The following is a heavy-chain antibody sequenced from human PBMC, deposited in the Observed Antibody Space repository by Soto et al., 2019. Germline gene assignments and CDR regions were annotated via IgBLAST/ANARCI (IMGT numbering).Heavy chain of an antibody. CDR1: GHLFNNHW. Sequence: GESLKISCKGPGHLFNNHWIGWGRQTPGKGLEWMGLIFTRDSETKTSPSFQGHVSFSVDNSINTVYLQWTSLKTRDNGIYFCARGYFDSGHGYDLWGQGTLVTVSS. D-gene: IGHD3-10*01. CDR3: ARGYFDSGHGYDL. CDR2: IFTRDSET. V-gene: IGHV5-51*01. J-gene: IGHJ5*02.